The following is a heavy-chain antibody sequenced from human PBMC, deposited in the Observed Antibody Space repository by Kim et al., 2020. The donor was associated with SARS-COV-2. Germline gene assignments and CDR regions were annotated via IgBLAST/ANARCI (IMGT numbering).Heavy chain of an antibody. CDR2: IIPIFGTA. CDR1: GGTFSSYA. Sequence: SVKVSCKASGGTFSSYAISWVRQAPGQGLEWMGGIIPIFGTANYAQKFQGRVTITADESTSTAYMELSSLRSEDTAVYYCAISITGKRYFGYWGQGTLVTVSS. V-gene: IGHV1-69*13. CDR3: AISITGKRYFGY. J-gene: IGHJ4*02. D-gene: IGHD1-20*01.